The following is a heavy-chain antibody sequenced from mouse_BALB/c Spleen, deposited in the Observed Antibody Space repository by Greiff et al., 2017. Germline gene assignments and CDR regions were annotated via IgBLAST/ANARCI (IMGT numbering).Heavy chain of an antibody. D-gene: IGHD2-3*01. Sequence: EVQVVESGGGLVQPGGSLRLSCATSGFTFTDYYMSWVRQPPGKALEWLGFIRNKANGYTTEYSASVKGRFTISRDNSQSILYLQMNTLRAEDSATYYCARDNDGYYSWFAYWGQGTLVTVSA. CDR3: ARDNDGYYSWFAY. CDR1: GFTFTDYY. V-gene: IGHV7-3*02. J-gene: IGHJ3*01. CDR2: IRNKANGYTT.